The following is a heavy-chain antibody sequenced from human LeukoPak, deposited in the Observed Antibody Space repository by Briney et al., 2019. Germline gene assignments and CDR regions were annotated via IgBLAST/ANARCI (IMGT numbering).Heavy chain of an antibody. V-gene: IGHV1-2*02. CDR2: INPKKGDT. CDR3: ARGNEYGWFDP. Sequence: ASVKVSCMASGYTFTDYFLHWVRQAPGQGLEWMGWINPKKGDTNYAQKFQGRVTVTWDTSTATAYMELNRLTSDDTAVYYCARGNEYGWFDPWGQGTLVTVSS. CDR1: GYTFTDYF. J-gene: IGHJ5*02. D-gene: IGHD4-17*01.